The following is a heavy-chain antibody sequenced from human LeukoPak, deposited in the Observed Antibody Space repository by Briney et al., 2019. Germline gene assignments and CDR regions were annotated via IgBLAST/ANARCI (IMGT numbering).Heavy chain of an antibody. V-gene: IGHV3-64D*09. Sequence: GGFLRLSCSASGFTFSTFAIHWVRQAPGKGLEYVSAIGYNGNRTYYADSLKGRFTISRDNSKNTLYLQMSSLRVEDTAIYYCVKDLGVVRNYFDYWGQGTLVTVSS. CDR2: IGYNGNRT. J-gene: IGHJ4*02. D-gene: IGHD3-3*01. CDR1: GFTFSTFA. CDR3: VKDLGVVRNYFDY.